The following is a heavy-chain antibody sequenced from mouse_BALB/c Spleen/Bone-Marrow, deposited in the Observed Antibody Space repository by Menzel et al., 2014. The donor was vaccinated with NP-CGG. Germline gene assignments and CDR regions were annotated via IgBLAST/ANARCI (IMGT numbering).Heavy chain of an antibody. CDR2: INPSSGYT. CDR1: GYTFTSYT. J-gene: IGHJ2*01. V-gene: IGHV1-4*01. CDR3: ARLYYGSTFDY. D-gene: IGHD1-1*01. Sequence: VKLMESGAELARPGASVKMSCKASGYTFTSYTMHWVKQRPGKGLEWIGYINPSSGYTNYNQKFKDKATLTADKSSSAAYMQLSSLTSEDSAVYYCARLYYGSTFDYWGQGTTLTVSS.